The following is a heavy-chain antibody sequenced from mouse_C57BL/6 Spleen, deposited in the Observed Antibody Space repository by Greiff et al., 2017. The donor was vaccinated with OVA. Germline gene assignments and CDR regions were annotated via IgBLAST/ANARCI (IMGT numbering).Heavy chain of an antibody. Sequence: DVQLVESGGDLVKPGGSLKLSCAASGFTFSSYGMYWVRQTPDKRLEWVATISSGGSYTYYTDSVKGRFTLSRDNAKNTLYLQMSSLKTEDTAVYYCARSFTTVVTYYFDYWGQGTTLTVSS. D-gene: IGHD1-1*01. J-gene: IGHJ2*01. V-gene: IGHV5-6*01. CDR3: ARSFTTVVTYYFDY. CDR1: GFTFSSYG. CDR2: ISSGGSYT.